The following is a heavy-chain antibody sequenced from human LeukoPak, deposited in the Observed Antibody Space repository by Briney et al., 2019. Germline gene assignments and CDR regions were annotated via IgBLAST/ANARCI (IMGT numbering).Heavy chain of an antibody. CDR1: GYTFTGYY. CDR2: INPDSGGT. D-gene: IGHD3-22*01. J-gene: IGHJ4*02. Sequence: ASVKVSCKASGYTFTGYYMHWVRQAPGQGLEWMGWINPDSGGTNYAQKFQGRVTMTGDTSISTAYMQLSRLSSDDTAVYYCARVDDRGHYYDSSGPRKLFDYWGQGTLVTVSS. V-gene: IGHV1-2*02. CDR3: ARVDDRGHYYDSSGPRKLFDY.